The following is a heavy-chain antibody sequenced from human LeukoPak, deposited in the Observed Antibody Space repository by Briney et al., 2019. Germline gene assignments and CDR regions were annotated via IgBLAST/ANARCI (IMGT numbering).Heavy chain of an antibody. CDR3: ASTSRGTFSAFDI. CDR2: INPNSGGT. CDR1: GYTFTGYY. Sequence: ASVKVSCKSSGYTFTGYYMHWVRQAPGQGLEWMGWINPNSGGTNYAQKFQGRVTMTRDTSISTAYMELSRLRSDDTAVYYCASTSRGTFSAFDIWGQGTMVTVSS. J-gene: IGHJ3*02. D-gene: IGHD5-12*01. V-gene: IGHV1-2*02.